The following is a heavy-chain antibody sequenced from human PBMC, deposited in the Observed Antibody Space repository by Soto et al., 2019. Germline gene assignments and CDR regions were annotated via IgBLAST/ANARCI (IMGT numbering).Heavy chain of an antibody. D-gene: IGHD1-7*01. V-gene: IGHV1-69*02. J-gene: IGHJ3*02. CDR2: IIPILGIA. Sequence: QVQLVQSGAEVKKPGSSVKVTCKASGGTFSSYTISWVRQAPGQGLEWMGRIIPILGIANYAQKFQGRVTITADKSTSTAYMELSSLRSEDTAVYYCARTNWNYEGDAFDIWGQGTMVTVSS. CDR3: ARTNWNYEGDAFDI. CDR1: GGTFSSYT.